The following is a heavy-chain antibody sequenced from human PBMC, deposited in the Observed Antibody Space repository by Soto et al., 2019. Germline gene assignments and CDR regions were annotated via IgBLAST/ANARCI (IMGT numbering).Heavy chain of an antibody. Sequence: PSETLSLTCAVYGGSFSGYYWSWIRQPPGKGLEWIGEINHSGSTNYNPSLKSRVTISVDTSKNQFSLKLSSVTAADTAVYYCARGRSVWYRNYFDYWGQGTLVTVSS. J-gene: IGHJ4*02. D-gene: IGHD6-19*01. CDR3: ARGRSVWYRNYFDY. CDR1: GGSFSGYY. V-gene: IGHV4-34*01. CDR2: INHSGST.